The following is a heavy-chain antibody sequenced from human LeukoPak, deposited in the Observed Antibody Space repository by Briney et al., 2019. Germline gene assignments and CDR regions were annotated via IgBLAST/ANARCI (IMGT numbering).Heavy chain of an antibody. CDR3: GKEVERHFDLKY. Sequence: GGSLRLSCAASGFTSGVYAVSWVRQAPGKGLEWVSAFSGGGDSYYADSVKGRFTISRDNSKKILYLQMNSLRAEDTAVYYCGKEVERHFDLKYWGQGTLVTVSS. CDR1: GFTSGVYA. J-gene: IGHJ4*02. CDR2: FSGGGDS. V-gene: IGHV3-23*01.